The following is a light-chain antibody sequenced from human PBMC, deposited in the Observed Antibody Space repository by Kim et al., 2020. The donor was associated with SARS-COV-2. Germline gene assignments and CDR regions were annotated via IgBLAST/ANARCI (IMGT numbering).Light chain of an antibody. J-gene: IGKJ1*01. CDR2: DAS. CDR3: HQYSRSPPWT. V-gene: IGKV3-20*01. Sequence: EIVLTQSPGTLSLSPGEGATLSCRASQSVGSRYIAWYQHKLGQPPRLLIFDASIRATGIPDRFSGSGSGTDFTLTISRLEPEDFAIYYCHQYSRSPPWTFGQGTKVEIK. CDR1: QSVGSRY.